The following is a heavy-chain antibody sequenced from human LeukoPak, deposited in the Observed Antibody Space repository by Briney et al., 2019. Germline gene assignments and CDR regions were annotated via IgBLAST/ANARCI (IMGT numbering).Heavy chain of an antibody. D-gene: IGHD3-10*01. CDR2: IGGSST. J-gene: IGHJ4*02. CDR1: GFTFSGYA. Sequence: GGSLRLSCAASGFTFSGYAMAWVRQAPGKGLEWVSSIGGSSTYYADFVKGRFTISRDTSKNTMDLQMNSLRAEDTAIYYCAKYRGFGDSYDSWGQGTLVTVSS. CDR3: AKYRGFGDSYDS. V-gene: IGHV3-23*01.